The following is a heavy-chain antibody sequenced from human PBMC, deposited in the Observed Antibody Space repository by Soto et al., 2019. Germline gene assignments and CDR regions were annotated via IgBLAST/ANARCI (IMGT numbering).Heavy chain of an antibody. CDR2: LSGTGDST. CDR1: GFTFRSNA. J-gene: IGHJ3*02. CDR3: AKDLGRSGCSPPEGAFDI. D-gene: IGHD6-19*01. V-gene: IGHV3-23*01. Sequence: EVQLWESGGGLVQPGGSLRLSCAASGFTFRSNAMNWVRQAPGKGLEWVSGLSGTGDSTFYADSVRGRFTISRDNSKNTLYLRVSSLRAEDTAIYYCAKDLGRSGCSPPEGAFDIWGQGTMVTVSS.